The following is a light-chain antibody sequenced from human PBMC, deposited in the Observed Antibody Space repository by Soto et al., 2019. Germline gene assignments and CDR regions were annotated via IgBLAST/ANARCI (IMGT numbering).Light chain of an antibody. CDR2: EGG. Sequence: QSALTQPASVSGSPGQSIALSCTGTSSDVGTYNLVSWYQQHPGKAPKLLISEGGKRPSGVSDRFSVSKSGNTASLTISGLQAEDEADYYCCSFAAGNTYVFGTGTKVTVL. CDR1: SSDVGTYNL. J-gene: IGLJ1*01. V-gene: IGLV2-23*01. CDR3: CSFAAGNTYV.